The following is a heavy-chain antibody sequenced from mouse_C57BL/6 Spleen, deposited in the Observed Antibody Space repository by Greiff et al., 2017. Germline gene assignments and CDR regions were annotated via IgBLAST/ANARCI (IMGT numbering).Heavy chain of an antibody. Sequence: VQLQQPGAELVKPGASVKLSCKASGYTFTSYWMQWVKQRPGQGLEWIGEIDPSDSYTNYNQKFKGKATLTVDTSSSTAYMQLSSLTSEDSAVYYCARWGYDRYFDYWGQGTTLTVSS. CDR2: IDPSDSYT. D-gene: IGHD2-3*01. CDR1: GYTFTSYW. J-gene: IGHJ2*01. CDR3: ARWGYDRYFDY. V-gene: IGHV1-50*01.